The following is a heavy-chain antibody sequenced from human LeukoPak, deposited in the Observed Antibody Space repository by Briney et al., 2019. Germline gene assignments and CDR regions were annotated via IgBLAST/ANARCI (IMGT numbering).Heavy chain of an antibody. V-gene: IGHV4-61*02. J-gene: IGHJ5*02. D-gene: IGHD6-6*01. CDR3: ARHIPTDSSSDWFDP. CDR1: GGSISSGSYY. CDR2: IYTSGSI. Sequence: SQTLSLTCTVSGGSISSGSYYWSWIRQPAGKGLEWIGRIYTSGSINYNPSLKSRVTISVDTSKNQFSLKLSSVTAADTAVYYCARHIPTDSSSDWFDPWGQGTLVTVSS.